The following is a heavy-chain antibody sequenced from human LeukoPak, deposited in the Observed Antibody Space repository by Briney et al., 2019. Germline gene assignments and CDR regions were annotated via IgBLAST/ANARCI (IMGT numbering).Heavy chain of an antibody. CDR3: VRGTGY. J-gene: IGHJ4*02. CDR2: ISSNGDNA. CDR1: GFTFSTYV. Sequence: GGSLRLSCSVSGFTFSTYVMHWVRQAPGKGLEYVSAISSNGDNAYYADSVKGRFTISRDNSKNTLYLQMSSLRPDDTAVYFCVRGTGYWGQGTLVTVSS. V-gene: IGHV3-64D*06.